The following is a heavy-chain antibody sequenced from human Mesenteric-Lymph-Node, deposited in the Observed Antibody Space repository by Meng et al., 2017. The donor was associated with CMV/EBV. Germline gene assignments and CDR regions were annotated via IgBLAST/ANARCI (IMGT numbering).Heavy chain of an antibody. J-gene: IGHJ4*02. Sequence: GESLKISCAASGFTLSSYWMNWVRQAPGKGLEWISYISSSGSIIYYADSVKGRFTISRDNAKNSMYLQMDSLKGEDTAVYYCARDYGYYQYWGQGTLVTVSS. CDR1: GFTLSSYW. CDR2: ISSSGSII. CDR3: ARDYGYYQY. D-gene: IGHD2/OR15-2a*01. V-gene: IGHV3-48*03.